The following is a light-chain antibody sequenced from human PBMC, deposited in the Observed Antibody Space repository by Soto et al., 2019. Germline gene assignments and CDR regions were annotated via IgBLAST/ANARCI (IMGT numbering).Light chain of an antibody. CDR1: SSDVGGYNY. J-gene: IGLJ2*01. CDR2: EVS. CDR3: SSYAGSNNVV. V-gene: IGLV2-8*01. Sequence: QSVLTQPPSASGSPGHSVTISCTGTSSDVGGYNYVSWYQQHPGKAPKLMIYEVSKRPSGVPDRFSVSKSGNTASLTVSGLQAEDEADYYCSSYAGSNNVVFGRGTKLTVL.